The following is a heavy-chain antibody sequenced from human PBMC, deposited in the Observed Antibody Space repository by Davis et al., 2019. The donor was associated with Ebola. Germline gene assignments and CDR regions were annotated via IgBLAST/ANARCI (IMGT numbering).Heavy chain of an antibody. CDR2: IYFTGTT. V-gene: IGHV4-30-4*08. J-gene: IGHJ3*02. Sequence: MPSETLSLTCTVSGGSISSSNSYWGWIRQPPGKGLEWIGYIYFTGTTYYNPSLKSRVTISADTSKNQLSLKLRSVTAADTAVYYCARDYTKWEDDAFDIWGQGTMVTVSS. CDR1: GGSISSSNSY. CDR3: ARDYTKWEDDAFDI. D-gene: IGHD3-16*01.